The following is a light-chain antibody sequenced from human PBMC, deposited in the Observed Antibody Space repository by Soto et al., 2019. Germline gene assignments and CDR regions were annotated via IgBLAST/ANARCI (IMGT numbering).Light chain of an antibody. CDR3: MQTLHTPMYT. V-gene: IGKV2-28*01. J-gene: IGKJ2*01. CDR1: QSLQHRNGYNY. Sequence: DVIMTQSPLVLPVTPGEPASISCKSSQSLQHRNGYNYLDWFLQKPGQSPQLLIYLGSTRASGVHDSFGVCRIFTDFTLNISSLEAEDVGIYYGMQTLHTPMYTVGQGTKLEIK. CDR2: LGS.